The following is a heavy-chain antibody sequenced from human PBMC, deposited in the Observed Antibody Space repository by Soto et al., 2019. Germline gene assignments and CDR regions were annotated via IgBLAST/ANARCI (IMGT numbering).Heavy chain of an antibody. CDR3: GKDLSSLRWLALGDPLDS. CDR1: GFTFSSYA. J-gene: IGHJ5*01. V-gene: IGHV3-23*01. D-gene: IGHD3-9*01. Sequence: LRLSCAASGFTFSSYAMNWVRQAPGKVLEWVASVSANGRNTYYADSVKGRFTGSRDKAKNALFRQLDSLRVADTAIYYSGKDLSSLRWLALGDPLDSCG. CDR2: VSANGRNT.